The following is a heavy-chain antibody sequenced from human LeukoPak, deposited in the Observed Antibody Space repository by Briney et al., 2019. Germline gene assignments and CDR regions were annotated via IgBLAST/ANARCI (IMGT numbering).Heavy chain of an antibody. V-gene: IGHV3-23*01. Sequence: PGGSLRLSCAASGFTFSSYAMSWVRQAPGTGLEWVSSISGSGGGTYYADSVKGRFTVSRDNPMNTLYMQMNSLRAEDTAVYYCAKGGSGSYYSLLNWFDPWGQGTLVTVSS. J-gene: IGHJ5*02. CDR2: ISGSGGGT. CDR3: AKGGSGSYYSLLNWFDP. CDR1: GFTFSSYA. D-gene: IGHD3-10*01.